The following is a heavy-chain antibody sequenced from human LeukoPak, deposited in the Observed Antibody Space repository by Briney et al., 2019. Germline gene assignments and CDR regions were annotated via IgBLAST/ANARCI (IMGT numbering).Heavy chain of an antibody. CDR2: IHSSGKT. D-gene: IGHD1-26*01. CDR1: GGSIISYY. V-gene: IGHV4-59*01. Sequence: SETLSLTCTVSGGSIISYYWSWIRQSPGKGLEWIGYIHSSGKTNYNPSFKSRVTISVDTSKNQFSLNVNSMAAADTGVYYCTRSFPGVVGAADFWGQGTLVTVSS. CDR3: TRSFPGVVGAADF. J-gene: IGHJ4*02.